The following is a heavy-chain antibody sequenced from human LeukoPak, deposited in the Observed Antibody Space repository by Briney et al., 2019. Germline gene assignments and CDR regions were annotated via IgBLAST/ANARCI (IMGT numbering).Heavy chain of an antibody. V-gene: IGHV3-74*01. CDR2: SKYDGSTK. CDR3: ARSDYFHN. Sequence: PGRSLRLSCEASGFSLSGSWMHWVRQAPGKGLMWVSQSKYDGSTKSYAASVRGRFTISRDNAKNTLYLHMDSLRAEDTAVYYCARSDYFHNWGQGTMVVVSA. D-gene: IGHD2/OR15-2a*01. CDR1: GFSLSGSW. J-gene: IGHJ3*01.